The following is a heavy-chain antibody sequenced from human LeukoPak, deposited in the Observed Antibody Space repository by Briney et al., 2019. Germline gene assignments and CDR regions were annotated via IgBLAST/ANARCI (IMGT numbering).Heavy chain of an antibody. CDR3: ARDSH. Sequence: SETLSLTCTVSGSSVSSGSYYWIWISQSPGKGLEWIGYIFYTGSSNYSPALKSRVTISVDTSKNQFSLKLSSVTAADTAIYYCARDSHLGQGTLVTVSS. CDR1: GSSVSSGSYY. J-gene: IGHJ4*02. V-gene: IGHV4-61*01. CDR2: IFYTGSS.